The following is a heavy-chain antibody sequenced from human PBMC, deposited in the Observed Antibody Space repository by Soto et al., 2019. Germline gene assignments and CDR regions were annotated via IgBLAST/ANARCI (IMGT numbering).Heavy chain of an antibody. CDR3: ASGFSPPTLFNY. D-gene: IGHD3-3*01. Sequence: ASVKVSCKASGYIFTNHYIHWVRQAPGQGLEWMGIINPSGGSTNYVQKFQGRVTMTRDTSTSTVYMELSSLRSEDTAVYYCASGFSPPTLFNYWGQGTLVTVSS. V-gene: IGHV1-46*03. CDR2: INPSGGST. J-gene: IGHJ4*02. CDR1: GYIFTNHY.